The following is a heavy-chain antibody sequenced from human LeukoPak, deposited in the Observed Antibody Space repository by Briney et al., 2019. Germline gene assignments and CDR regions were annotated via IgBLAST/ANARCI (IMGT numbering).Heavy chain of an antibody. V-gene: IGHV3-23*01. D-gene: IGHD5-12*01. CDR1: GFTFSSYA. CDR3: ARSTVATNFDY. J-gene: IGHJ4*02. Sequence: SGGSLRLSCAASGFTFSSYAMSWVRQAPGKGLEWVSSISGSGATTFYADSVKGRFTISRDNSKNTLYLQMNSPRAEDTAAYYCARSTVATNFDYWGQGTLVTVSS. CDR2: ISGSGATT.